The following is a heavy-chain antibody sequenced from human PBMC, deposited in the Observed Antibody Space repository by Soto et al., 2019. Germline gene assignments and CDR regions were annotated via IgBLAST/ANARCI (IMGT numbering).Heavy chain of an antibody. V-gene: IGHV3-11*01. D-gene: IGHD2-2*01. Sequence: GGSLRLSCAASGFTFSDYYMSWIRQAPGKGLEWVSYISSSGSTIYYADSVKGRFTISRDNAKNSLYLQMNSLRAEDTAVYYCARTIRDIVVVPAAMAGDYYYYMDVWGKGTTVTVSS. CDR1: GFTFSDYY. CDR3: ARTIRDIVVVPAAMAGDYYYYMDV. CDR2: ISSSGSTI. J-gene: IGHJ6*03.